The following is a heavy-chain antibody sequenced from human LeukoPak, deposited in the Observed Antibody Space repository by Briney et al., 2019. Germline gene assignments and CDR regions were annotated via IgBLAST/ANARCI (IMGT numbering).Heavy chain of an antibody. CDR2: IKSKTDGETT. J-gene: IGHJ4*02. D-gene: IGHD1-26*01. CDR1: GFTFSNAW. V-gene: IGHV3-15*01. CDR3: TTERSGSYSN. Sequence: GGSLRLSCAASGFTFSNAWINWVRQAPGKGLEWVGRIKSKTDGETTDYAAPVKGRFTISRDDSKNTLYLQMNSLKTEGTAVYYCTTERSGSYSNWGQGTLVTVSS.